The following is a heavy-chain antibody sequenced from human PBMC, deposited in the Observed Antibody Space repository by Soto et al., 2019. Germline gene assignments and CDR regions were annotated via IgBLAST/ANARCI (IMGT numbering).Heavy chain of an antibody. D-gene: IGHD3-22*01. CDR3: ARGNYYDSSGYYIDY. CDR2: IYYSGST. J-gene: IGHJ4*02. CDR1: GYSISSSNW. Sequence: PSETLSLTCAVSGYSISSSNWWSWIRQPPGKGLEWIGYIYYSGSTNYNPSLKSRVTISVDTSKNQFSLKLSSVTAADTAVYYCARGNYYDSSGYYIDYWGQGTLVTVSS. V-gene: IGHV4-28*03.